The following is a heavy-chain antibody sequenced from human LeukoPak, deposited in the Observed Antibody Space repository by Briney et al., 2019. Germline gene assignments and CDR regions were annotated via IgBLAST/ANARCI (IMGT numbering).Heavy chain of an antibody. D-gene: IGHD5-12*01. CDR3: ARGSYSGYDIDY. Sequence: ASVKVSCKVSGYTFTGYFMHWVRQAPGQGLEWMGRIIPNSGGSNFAQNFQGRVTMTRDTSISTAYMELSRLRSDDTAVYYCARGSYSGYDIDYWGQGTLVTVSS. CDR1: GYTFTGYF. J-gene: IGHJ4*02. V-gene: IGHV1-2*06. CDR2: IIPNSGGS.